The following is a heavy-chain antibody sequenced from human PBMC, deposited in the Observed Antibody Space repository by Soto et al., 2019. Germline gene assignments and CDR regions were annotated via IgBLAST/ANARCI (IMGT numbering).Heavy chain of an antibody. CDR3: ARRIEVAGCYFDY. CDR1: GGCFSGYY. D-gene: IGHD6-19*01. J-gene: IGHJ4*02. V-gene: IGHV4-34*01. CDR2: INHSGST. Sequence: SETLSRTGSVYGGCFSGYYCSWIRQPPGKGLEWIGEINHSGSTNYNPSLKSRVTISVDTSKNQFSLKLSSVTAADTAVYYCARRIEVAGCYFDYWGQGTLVTVSS.